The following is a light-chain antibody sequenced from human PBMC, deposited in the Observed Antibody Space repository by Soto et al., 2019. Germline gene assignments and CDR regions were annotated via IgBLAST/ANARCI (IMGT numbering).Light chain of an antibody. Sequence: QSALTQPPSASGSPGQSVTISCPGSSSDVGHSNFVSWYQQHPGKGPKLIIYEVSKRPSGVPDRFSGSKSGNTASLSVSGLQDEDEADYFCKAQADNGKHVFGTGTKLTVL. CDR2: EVS. V-gene: IGLV2-8*01. CDR3: KAQADNGKHV. J-gene: IGLJ1*01. CDR1: SSDVGHSNF.